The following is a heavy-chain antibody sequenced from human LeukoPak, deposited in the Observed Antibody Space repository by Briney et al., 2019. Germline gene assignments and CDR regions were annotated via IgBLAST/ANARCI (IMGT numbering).Heavy chain of an antibody. J-gene: IGHJ4*02. Sequence: GRSLRLSCAASGFTFSSYGMHWVRQAPGKGLEWVAVISYDGNNKYYADSVKGRFTISRDNSKNTLYLQMDNLRAEDTAVYYCAKYQRQWLPKGGFDYWGQGTLVTVSS. V-gene: IGHV3-30*18. CDR1: GFTFSSYG. D-gene: IGHD6-19*01. CDR3: AKYQRQWLPKGGFDY. CDR2: ISYDGNNK.